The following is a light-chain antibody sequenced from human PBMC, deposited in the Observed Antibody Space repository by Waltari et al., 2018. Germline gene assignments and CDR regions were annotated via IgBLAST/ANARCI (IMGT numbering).Light chain of an antibody. Sequence: QSALTQPPSASGSPGQSVTISCTGTSSDVGGYNYVSWYQQHPGKPPKLMIYEVSKRPSGFPDRFSGSKSCNPASLTVSGLQAEDEADYYCSSYAGSNNLIFGGGTKLTVL. J-gene: IGLJ2*01. CDR2: EVS. CDR1: SSDVGGYNY. CDR3: SSYAGSNNLI. V-gene: IGLV2-8*01.